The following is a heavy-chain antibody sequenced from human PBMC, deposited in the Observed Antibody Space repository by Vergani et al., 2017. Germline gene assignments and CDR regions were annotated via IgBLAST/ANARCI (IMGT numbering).Heavy chain of an antibody. CDR3: TSDRGFAL. Sequence: EVQLVESGGGLVQPGRSLRLSCTASGFTFGDYAMGWFRQAPGKGLEWVGFIRSKAYGGTTEYAASVKGRFTISRDDSKSIAYLQMNSLKTEDTAVYYCTSDRGFALWGQGTLVTVSS. CDR2: IRSKAYGGTT. D-gene: IGHD3-3*01. J-gene: IGHJ4*02. CDR1: GFTFGDYA. V-gene: IGHV3-49*03.